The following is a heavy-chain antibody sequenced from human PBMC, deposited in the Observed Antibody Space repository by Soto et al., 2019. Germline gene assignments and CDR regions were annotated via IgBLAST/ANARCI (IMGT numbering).Heavy chain of an antibody. CDR2: IYYNGNT. V-gene: IGHV4-59*11. CDR1: GGSISNHC. CDR3: TRANWYSEY. Sequence: QVQLQESGPGLVKPSETLSLTCSVSGGSISNHCWSWIRQPPGKGLEWIGYIYYNGNTNYNPSLKSRVTMSVDTSWNQISLKLTTVTAADTAVYYCTRANWYSEYWGQGTLVTVSS. J-gene: IGHJ4*02. D-gene: IGHD7-27*01.